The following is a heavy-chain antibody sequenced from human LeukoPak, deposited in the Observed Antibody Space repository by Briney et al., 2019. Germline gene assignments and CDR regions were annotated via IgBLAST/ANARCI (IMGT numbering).Heavy chain of an antibody. CDR2: IYYSGST. Sequence: PSETLSLTCTVSGGSISSYYWSWIRQPPGKGLEWIGYIYYSGSTTYNPSLKSRVTISVDTSKNQFSLKLSSVTAADTAVYYCARALMVRGVIQYFDYWGQGTLVTVSS. CDR1: GGSISSYY. CDR3: ARALMVRGVIQYFDY. D-gene: IGHD3-10*01. V-gene: IGHV4-59*01. J-gene: IGHJ4*02.